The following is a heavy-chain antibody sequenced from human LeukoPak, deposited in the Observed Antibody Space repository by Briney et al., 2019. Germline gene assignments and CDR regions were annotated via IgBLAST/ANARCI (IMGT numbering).Heavy chain of an antibody. CDR1: GFPFDDYA. J-gene: IGHJ4*02. CDR3: TTLLQRRHGYNDPEFDF. Sequence: GGSLRLSCATSGFPFDDYAMHWVRQSPGKGLEWVSLISWDGGSTFYADSVKGRFTISRDNRKKSLYLQMNGLRVEDTALYYCTTLLQRRHGYNDPEFDFWGQGTLVTVSS. V-gene: IGHV3-43D*03. D-gene: IGHD5-24*01. CDR2: ISWDGGST.